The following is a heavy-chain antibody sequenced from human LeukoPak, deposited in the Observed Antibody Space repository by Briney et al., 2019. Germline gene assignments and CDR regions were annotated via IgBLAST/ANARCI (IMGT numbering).Heavy chain of an antibody. J-gene: IGHJ6*03. CDR1: GGSISSSNFY. Sequence: PSETLSLTCTVSGGSISSSNFYWGWIRQPPGKGLEWIGSIYYSGSTYYNPSLKSRVTISVDTSKNQFSLKLTSVTAADTAVYYCASPGNHYHYMDVWGKGTTVTVSS. V-gene: IGHV4-39*07. CDR3: ASPGNHYHYMDV. D-gene: IGHD1-14*01. CDR2: IYYSGST.